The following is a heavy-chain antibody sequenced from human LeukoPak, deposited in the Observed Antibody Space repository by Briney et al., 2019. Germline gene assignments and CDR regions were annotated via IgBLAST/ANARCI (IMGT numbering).Heavy chain of an antibody. D-gene: IGHD4-23*01. Sequence: PGGSLRLSCAASGFTFSSYWMHWVRQAPGKGLVWVSRINTDGSTTTYADSVKGRFTISRDNAENTLYLQMNSLRAEDTAVYYCARGNGGHIDYWGQGTLVTVSS. CDR2: INTDGSTT. J-gene: IGHJ4*02. CDR3: ARGNGGHIDY. V-gene: IGHV3-74*01. CDR1: GFTFSSYW.